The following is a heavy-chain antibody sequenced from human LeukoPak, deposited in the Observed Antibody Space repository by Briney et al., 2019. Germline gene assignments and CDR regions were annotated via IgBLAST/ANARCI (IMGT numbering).Heavy chain of an antibody. D-gene: IGHD2-2*01. CDR3: ARDIPAGRWFDP. CDR1: GGSISSYY. CDR2: IYYSGST. Sequence: PSETLSLTCTVSGGSISSYYWSWIRQPPGKGLEWIGYIYYSGSTNYNPSLKSRVTISVDTSKNQFSLKLSSVTAADTAVYYCARDIPAGRWFDPWGQGTLVTVSS. V-gene: IGHV4-59*01. J-gene: IGHJ5*02.